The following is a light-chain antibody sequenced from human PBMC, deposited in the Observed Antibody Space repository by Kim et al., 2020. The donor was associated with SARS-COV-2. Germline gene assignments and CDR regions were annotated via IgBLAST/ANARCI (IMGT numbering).Light chain of an antibody. CDR1: RSDVGGYNY. Sequence: QSALTQPASVSASPGQSITISCTGTRSDVGGYNYVSWYQQHPGKAPILMIYDVTNRPSGVSDRFSGSKSGNTASLTISGLQAEDEADYYCLSYTGSNVYVFGTGTKVTVL. V-gene: IGLV2-14*03. J-gene: IGLJ1*01. CDR2: DVT. CDR3: LSYTGSNVYV.